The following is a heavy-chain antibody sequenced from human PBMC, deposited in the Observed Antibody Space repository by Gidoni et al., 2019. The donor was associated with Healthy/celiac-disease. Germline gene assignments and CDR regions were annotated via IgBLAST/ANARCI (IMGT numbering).Heavy chain of an antibody. CDR1: GGSVSSGSYY. D-gene: IGHD4-17*01. J-gene: IGHJ5*02. CDR3: ARDPDYGGNNWFDP. Sequence: QVQLQESGQGLVKPSETLSLTCTVSGGSVSSGSYYWSWIRQPPGKGLEWIGYIYYSGSTNYNPSLKSRVTISVDTSKNQFSLKLSSVTAADTAVYYCARDPDYGGNNWFDPWGQGTLVTVSS. V-gene: IGHV4-61*01. CDR2: IYYSGST.